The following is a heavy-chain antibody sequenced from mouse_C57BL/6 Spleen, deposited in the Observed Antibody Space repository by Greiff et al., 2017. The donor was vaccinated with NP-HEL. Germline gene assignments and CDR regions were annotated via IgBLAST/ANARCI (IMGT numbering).Heavy chain of an antibody. J-gene: IGHJ4*01. Sequence: EVQVVESGGGLVKPGGSLKLSCAASGFTFSDYGMHWVRQAPEKGLEWVAYISSGSSTIYYADTVKGRFTISRDNAKNTLFLQMTSLRSEDTAMYYCARKRYYRNYGGDYYAMDYWGQGTSVTVSS. D-gene: IGHD2-5*01. CDR1: GFTFSDYG. CDR2: ISSGSSTI. V-gene: IGHV5-17*01. CDR3: ARKRYYRNYGGDYYAMDY.